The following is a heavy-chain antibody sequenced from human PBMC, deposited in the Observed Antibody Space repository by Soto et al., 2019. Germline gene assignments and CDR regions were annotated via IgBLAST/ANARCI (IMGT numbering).Heavy chain of an antibody. V-gene: IGHV4-30-2*01. CDR2: IYHSGST. J-gene: IGHJ5*02. D-gene: IGHD5-18*01. Sequence: PSETLSLTCAVSGGSISSGGYSWSWIRQPPGKGLEWIGYIYHSGSTYYNPSLKSRATISVDRSKNQFSLKLSSVTAADTAVYYCARASSYGYWFDPWGQGTLVTVSS. CDR1: GGSISSGGYS. CDR3: ARASSYGYWFDP.